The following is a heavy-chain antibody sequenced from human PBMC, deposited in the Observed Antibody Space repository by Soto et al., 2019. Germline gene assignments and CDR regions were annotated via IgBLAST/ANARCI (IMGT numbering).Heavy chain of an antibody. D-gene: IGHD6-19*01. CDR2: INHSGST. CDR1: GGSFSGYY. Sequence: SETLSLTCAVYGGSFSGYYLSWIRQPPGKGLEWIGEINHSGSTNYNPSLKSRVTISVDTSKNQFSLKLSSVTAADTAVYYCAIQAYSSGWYVDYWGQGTLVTVSS. V-gene: IGHV4-34*01. CDR3: AIQAYSSGWYVDY. J-gene: IGHJ4*02.